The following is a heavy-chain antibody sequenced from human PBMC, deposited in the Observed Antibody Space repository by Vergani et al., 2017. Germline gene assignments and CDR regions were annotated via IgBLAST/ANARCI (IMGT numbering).Heavy chain of an antibody. CDR1: GGSISSYY. CDR3: ARDSGSYYRNFDY. V-gene: IGHV4-59*01. D-gene: IGHD1-26*01. CDR2: IYYSGST. Sequence: QVQLQESGPGLVKPSETLSLTCTVSGGSISSYYWSWIRQPPGKGLEWIGYIYYSGSTNYNPSLKSRVTISVDTSKNQFSLKLSSVTAADTAVYYCARDSGSYYRNFDYWGQGTLVTVSS. J-gene: IGHJ4*02.